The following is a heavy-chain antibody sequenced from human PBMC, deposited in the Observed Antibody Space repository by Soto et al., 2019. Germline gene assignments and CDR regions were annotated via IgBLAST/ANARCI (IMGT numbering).Heavy chain of an antibody. Sequence: TSETLSLTCTVSGGSISSGDYYWSWIRQPPGKGLEWIGYIHYSGSTYYNPSLTSRVIILVDTSKNQFSLKLSSVTAADTAVYYCAREAYYYDSSGYYSFDYWGQGTLVTVSS. V-gene: IGHV4-30-4*01. J-gene: IGHJ4*02. CDR3: AREAYYYDSSGYYSFDY. CDR2: IHYSGST. CDR1: GGSISSGDYY. D-gene: IGHD3-22*01.